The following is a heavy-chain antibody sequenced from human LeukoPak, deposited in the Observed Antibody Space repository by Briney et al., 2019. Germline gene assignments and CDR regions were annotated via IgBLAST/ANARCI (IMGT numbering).Heavy chain of an antibody. Sequence: GESLKISCKGSGYSFTSYWIGWVRQMPGKGLEWMGIIYPGDSDTRYSPSFQGQVTISADKSISTASLQWSSLKASDTAMYYCARLADCSGGSCYPRFDYWGQGTLVTVSS. D-gene: IGHD2-15*01. CDR3: ARLADCSGGSCYPRFDY. V-gene: IGHV5-51*01. J-gene: IGHJ4*02. CDR1: GYSFTSYW. CDR2: IYPGDSDT.